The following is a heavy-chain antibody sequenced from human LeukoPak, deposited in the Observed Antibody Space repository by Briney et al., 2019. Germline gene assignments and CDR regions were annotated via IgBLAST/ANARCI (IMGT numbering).Heavy chain of an antibody. CDR1: GFTFSRYW. D-gene: IGHD3-10*01. CDR2: IDEHGTTI. J-gene: IGHJ4*02. CDR3: ARDVGGAGSH. Sequence: PGESLRLSCAASGFTFSRYWMHWVRQAPGEGLVWVSRIDEHGTTIDYADSVRDRFTISRDNAKNTLYLHMNSLRAEDTAMYYCARDVGGAGSHWGLGSLVTVSS. V-gene: IGHV3-74*01.